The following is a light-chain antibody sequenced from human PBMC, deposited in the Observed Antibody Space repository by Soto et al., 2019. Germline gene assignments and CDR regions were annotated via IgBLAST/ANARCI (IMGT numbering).Light chain of an antibody. V-gene: IGKV3-11*01. CDR2: DAS. J-gene: IGKJ2*01. Sequence: EIVLTQSPATLSLSPGERATLSCRASQSVSSYLAWYQQKPGQAPRLLIDDASNRATGIPARFSGSGSGTDFTLTISSLEPEDLAVYYCQQRSNWPPYMYTCGQGTKLEIK. CDR1: QSVSSY. CDR3: QQRSNWPPYMYT.